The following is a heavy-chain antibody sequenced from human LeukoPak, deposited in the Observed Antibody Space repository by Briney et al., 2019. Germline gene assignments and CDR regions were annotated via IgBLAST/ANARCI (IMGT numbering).Heavy chain of an antibody. D-gene: IGHD6-6*01. V-gene: IGHV3-74*01. CDR2: INNYGTIT. Sequence: GGSLRLSCAASGFSFSNHWMHWVRQAPGKGLVWVSRINNYGTITNYADSVKGRFTISRANAKNTLYLQINSLGAEDTAVYYCARCDYASSSDFDYFGQGTLVTVSS. J-gene: IGHJ4*02. CDR1: GFSFSNHW. CDR3: ARCDYASSSDFDY.